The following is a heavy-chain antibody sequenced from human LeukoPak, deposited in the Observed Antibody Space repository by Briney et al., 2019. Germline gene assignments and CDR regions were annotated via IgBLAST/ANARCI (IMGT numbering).Heavy chain of an antibody. D-gene: IGHD6-19*01. Sequence: ASVTVSCTASGYTFTSYGISWVRQAPGQGLEWMGWISTYNGNTSYAQKVQGRVTMTTDTSTSTAYMELRSLRFDDTAVYYCARDYSSGWPNFDYWGQGTLVTVSS. V-gene: IGHV1-18*01. CDR2: ISTYNGNT. CDR3: ARDYSSGWPNFDY. J-gene: IGHJ4*02. CDR1: GYTFTSYG.